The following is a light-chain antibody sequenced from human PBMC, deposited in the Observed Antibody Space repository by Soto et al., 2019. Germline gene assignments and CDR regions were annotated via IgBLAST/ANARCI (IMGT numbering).Light chain of an antibody. CDR1: SRDVGGYNS. J-gene: IGLJ1*01. CDR2: DVS. Sequence: QSALTQPACVSGSPGLSIAISCTGTSRDVGGYNSVSWYQQQPGKVPKLIIYDVSSRPSGVSNRFSGSKSGNTASLTISGLQTEDEGDYYCSSYTTGGSYVFGTGTKVTVL. CDR3: SSYTTGGSYV. V-gene: IGLV2-14*01.